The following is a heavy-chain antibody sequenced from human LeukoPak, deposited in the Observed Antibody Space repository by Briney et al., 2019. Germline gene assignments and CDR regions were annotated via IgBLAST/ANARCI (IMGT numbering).Heavy chain of an antibody. V-gene: IGHV1-2*02. CDR1: GYTFTGYY. CDR3: ARVDTMIVAGGDAFDI. Sequence: ASVKVSCKASGYTFTGYYMHWVRQAPGQGLEWMGWINPNSGGTNYAQKFQGRVTMTRDTSISIAYMELSRLRSDDTAVYYCARVDTMIVAGGDAFDIWGQGTMVTVSS. D-gene: IGHD3-22*01. J-gene: IGHJ3*02. CDR2: INPNSGGT.